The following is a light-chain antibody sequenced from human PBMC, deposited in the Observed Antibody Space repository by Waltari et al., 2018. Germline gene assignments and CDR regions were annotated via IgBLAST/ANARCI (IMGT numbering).Light chain of an antibody. CDR2: DND. Sequence: QSVVTQPPSASGTPGQRVTISCSGSNFNIGSNSVYWFQQLPGAAPKLLMYDNDQRPSGDPDRFSASKSGTSASLAISALQSGDEADYYCATWEGSQRVFGTGTKVTVL. CDR1: NFNIGSNS. CDR3: ATWEGSQRV. J-gene: IGLJ1*01. V-gene: IGLV1-44*01.